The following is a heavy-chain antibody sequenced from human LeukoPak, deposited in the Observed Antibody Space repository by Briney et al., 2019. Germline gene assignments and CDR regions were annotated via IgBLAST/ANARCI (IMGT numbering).Heavy chain of an antibody. V-gene: IGHV1-69*13. J-gene: IGHJ6*03. CDR2: IIPIFGTA. CDR3: ARDRSSSWAAGYYYYYMDV. D-gene: IGHD6-13*01. CDR1: GGTFSSYA. Sequence: SVKVSCKASGGTFSSYAISWVRQAPGQGLEWMGGIIPIFGTANYAQKFQGRVTITADESTSTAYMELSSLRSEDTAVYYCARDRSSSWAAGYYYYYMDVWGKGTTVTVSS.